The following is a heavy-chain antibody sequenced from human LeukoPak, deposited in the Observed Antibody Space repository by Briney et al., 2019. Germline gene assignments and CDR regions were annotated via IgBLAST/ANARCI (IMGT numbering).Heavy chain of an antibody. CDR3: AKASTSFDD. V-gene: IGHV4-59*12. Sequence: PSETLSLACSVSGGSITRYYGSWIRQPPGKGLEWIGHDSDGGRTNYSPSLRIRVSISVDTPKNQFSLKLNAVTAADTAGYFCAKASTSFDDWGQGTLVTVSS. J-gene: IGHJ4*02. CDR2: DSDGGRT. CDR1: GGSITRYY.